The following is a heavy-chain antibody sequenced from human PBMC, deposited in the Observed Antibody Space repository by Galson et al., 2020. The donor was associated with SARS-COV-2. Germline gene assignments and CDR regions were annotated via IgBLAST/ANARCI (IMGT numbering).Heavy chain of an antibody. V-gene: IGHV3-23*01. Sequence: GESLKISCAASGFTFSSYAMSWVRQAPGKGLEWVSAISDSGGSTYYADSVKGRFTISRDNSKNTLYLQMNSLRAEDTAVYYCAKGSYSSGWYTYYYDSSGHDESAFDIWGQGTMVTVSS. CDR3: AKGSYSSGWYTYYYDSSGHDESAFDI. CDR2: ISDSGGST. J-gene: IGHJ3*02. CDR1: GFTFSSYA. D-gene: IGHD3-22*01.